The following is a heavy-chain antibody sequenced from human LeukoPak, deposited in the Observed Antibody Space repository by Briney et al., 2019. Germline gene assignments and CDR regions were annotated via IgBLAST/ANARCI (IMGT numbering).Heavy chain of an antibody. CDR1: GGSISSHY. CDR2: IYYSGST. J-gene: IGHJ5*02. V-gene: IGHV4-59*11. D-gene: IGHD4-17*01. Sequence: SETLSLTCTVSGGSISSHYWSWIRQPPGKGLEWIGYIYYSGSTNYNPSLKSRVTISVDTSKNPFSLKLSSVTAADTAVYYCAREAPLPGNGDPNWFDPWGQGTLVTVSS. CDR3: AREAPLPGNGDPNWFDP.